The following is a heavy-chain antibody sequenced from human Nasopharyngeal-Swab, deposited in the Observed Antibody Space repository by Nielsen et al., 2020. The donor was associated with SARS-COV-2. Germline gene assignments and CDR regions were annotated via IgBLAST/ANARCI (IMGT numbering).Heavy chain of an antibody. V-gene: IGHV4-59*02. J-gene: IGHJ6*03. CDR3: ARGRIPDWTYSYYMDV. CDR1: SGSVGSYH. Sequence: SETLSLTCTVSSGSVGSYHWSWIRQPPGKGLEWIGFVYTSGNTDYNPSLKSRGTISMDTSKNQFSLKLISVTAADTALYYCARGRIPDWTYSYYMDVWGKGTTVTVSS. CDR2: VYTSGNT. D-gene: IGHD3-9*01.